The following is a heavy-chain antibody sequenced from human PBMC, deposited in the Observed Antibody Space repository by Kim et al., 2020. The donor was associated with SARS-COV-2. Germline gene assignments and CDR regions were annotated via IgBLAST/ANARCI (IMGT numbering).Heavy chain of an antibody. V-gene: IGHV4-31*02. D-gene: IGHD3-10*01. J-gene: IGHJ4*02. CDR3: AREDNYYGSGRRFDY. Sequence: PSLMSRVTISVDTSKNQFSLKLGSVTAADTAVYYCAREDNYYGSGRRFDYWGQGTLVTVSS.